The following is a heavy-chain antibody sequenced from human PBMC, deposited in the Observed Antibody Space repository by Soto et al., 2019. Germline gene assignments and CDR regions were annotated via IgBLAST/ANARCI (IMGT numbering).Heavy chain of an antibody. V-gene: IGHV4-4*02. CDR1: GGSISSSNW. J-gene: IGHJ4*02. D-gene: IGHD3-3*01. CDR3: ARMPDYDYWSGYQIRAGRFEN. Sequence: QVQLQESGPGLVKPSGTLSLTCAVSGGSISSSNWWSWVRQSPGKGLEWIGEIDHSGSTNYNPSLKSRVTISVDKSKNQFSLKLSSVTAADTAVYYCARMPDYDYWSGYQIRAGRFENWGQGTLVTVSS. CDR2: IDHSGST.